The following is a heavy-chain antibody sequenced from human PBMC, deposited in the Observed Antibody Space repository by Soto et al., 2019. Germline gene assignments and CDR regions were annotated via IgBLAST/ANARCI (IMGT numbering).Heavy chain of an antibody. Sequence: SETLSLTCTVSVGSFSIGSYYCSWIRQPPGKGLEWIGYIYYSGSTNYNPSLKSRVTISVDTSKNQFSLKLSSVTAADTAVYYCARELRFLEWLSYNWFDPWGQGTLVTVSS. CDR2: IYYSGST. V-gene: IGHV4-61*01. CDR1: VGSFSIGSYY. D-gene: IGHD3-3*01. CDR3: ARELRFLEWLSYNWFDP. J-gene: IGHJ5*02.